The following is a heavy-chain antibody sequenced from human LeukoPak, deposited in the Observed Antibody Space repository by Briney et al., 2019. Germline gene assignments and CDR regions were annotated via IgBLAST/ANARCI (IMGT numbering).Heavy chain of an antibody. J-gene: IGHJ4*02. Sequence: GGSLRLSCAASGFTFRSYAMNWVRQAPGKGLEWVSGISNSGDTTYYADSVKGRFTISRDNSKNTLYLQMDSLRAEDTAVYYCAIGWELHRFGYWGQGTLVTVSS. V-gene: IGHV3-23*01. CDR1: GFTFRSYA. CDR2: ISNSGDTT. D-gene: IGHD1-26*01. CDR3: AIGWELHRFGY.